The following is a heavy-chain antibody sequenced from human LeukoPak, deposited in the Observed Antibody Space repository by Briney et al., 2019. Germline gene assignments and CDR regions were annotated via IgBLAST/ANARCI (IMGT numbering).Heavy chain of an antibody. CDR3: VKDIETTGARYFDY. D-gene: IGHD4-11*01. CDR2: VSLNDFSI. J-gene: IGHJ4*02. Sequence: GGSLRLSCAASGLKFDDYVMHWVRQTPGQGLERVGGVSLNDFSIGFADFVKGRFTISRDNAKKSLYLQMNSLRAEDTALYYCVKDIETTGARYFDYWGQGTLVTVSS. V-gene: IGHV3-9*01. CDR1: GLKFDDYV.